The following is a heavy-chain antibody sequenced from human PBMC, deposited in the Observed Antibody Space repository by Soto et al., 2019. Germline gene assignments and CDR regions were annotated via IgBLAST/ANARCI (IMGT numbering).Heavy chain of an antibody. Sequence: PGGSLRLSCAASGFTFSSYAMSWIRQATGKGLEWVSSITGGGENTHYADSVKGRFTISRDNSKNTLSLQMNSLRVEDTAVYHCAKGRLAVAAPYSWFDPWGQGTLVTVSS. CDR2: ITGGGENT. V-gene: IGHV3-23*01. D-gene: IGHD6-19*01. J-gene: IGHJ5*02. CDR3: AKGRLAVAAPYSWFDP. CDR1: GFTFSSYA.